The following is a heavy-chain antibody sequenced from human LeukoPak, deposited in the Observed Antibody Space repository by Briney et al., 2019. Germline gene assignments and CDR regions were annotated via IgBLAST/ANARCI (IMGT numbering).Heavy chain of an antibody. Sequence: SVKLSCKASGGTFSSYAISWVRQAPGQGHEWMGGISPIFGTANYAQTFPGRVTFTTDESTSTAYMQLSSLRSEDTAVYYCARGPYYDSMIFDYWGQGTLVIVSS. CDR1: GGTFSSYA. D-gene: IGHD3-22*01. J-gene: IGHJ4*02. CDR2: ISPIFGTA. CDR3: ARGPYYDSMIFDY. V-gene: IGHV1-69*05.